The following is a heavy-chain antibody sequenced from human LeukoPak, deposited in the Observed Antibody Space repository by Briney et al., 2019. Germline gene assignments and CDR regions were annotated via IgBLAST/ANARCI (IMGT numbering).Heavy chain of an antibody. Sequence: PGGSLRLXCAASGFTCSSYSMNWVRRAPGKGLEWVSYISSSSSTIYYADSVKGRFTISRDNAKNSLYLQMNSLRAEDTAVYYCTRDQVPYSGSSQYYFDYWGQGTLVTVSS. CDR2: ISSSSSTI. V-gene: IGHV3-48*01. CDR3: TRDQVPYSGSSQYYFDY. J-gene: IGHJ4*02. D-gene: IGHD1-26*01. CDR1: GFTCSSYS.